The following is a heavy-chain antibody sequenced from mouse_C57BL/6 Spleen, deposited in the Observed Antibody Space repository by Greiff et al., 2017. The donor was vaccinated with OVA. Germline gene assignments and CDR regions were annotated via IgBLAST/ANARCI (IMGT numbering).Heavy chain of an antibody. V-gene: IGHV1-5*01. CDR3: TSVRFAY. CDR1: GYTFTSYW. J-gene: IGHJ3*01. CDR2: IYPGNSDT. Sequence: DVQLQESGTVLARPGASVKMSCKTSGYTFTSYWMHWVKQRPGQGLEWIGAIYPGNSDTSYNQKFKGKAKLTAVTSASTAYMELSSLTNEDSAVYYCTSVRFAYWGQGTLVTVSA.